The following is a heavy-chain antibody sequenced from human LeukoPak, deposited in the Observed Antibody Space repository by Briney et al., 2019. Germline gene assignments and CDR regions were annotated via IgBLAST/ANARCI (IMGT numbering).Heavy chain of an antibody. D-gene: IGHD2-2*01. V-gene: IGHV3-23*01. CDR1: GFTFSSYA. CDR2: ISGSGGST. J-gene: IGHJ4*02. CDR3: AKKRWVVVPAIYFDY. Sequence: GGSLRLSCAASGFTFSSYAMSWVRQAPGKGLEWVSAISGSGGSTYYADSVKGRFTIPRDNSNNTLYLQMNSLRAEDTAVYYCAKKRWVVVPAIYFDYWGQGTLVTVSS.